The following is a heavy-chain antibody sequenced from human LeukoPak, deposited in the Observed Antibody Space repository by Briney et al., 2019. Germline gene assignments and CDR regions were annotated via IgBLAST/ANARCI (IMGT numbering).Heavy chain of an antibody. J-gene: IGHJ4*02. D-gene: IGHD4-23*01. V-gene: IGHV3-73*01. CDR1: GFSFSGSA. CDR3: TRATGNSYYFDF. Sequence: PGGSLRLSCAASAASGFSFSGSAIHWVRLAPGKGLEWVGRSRSKASNYATAYGASVKGRFTISRDDSKKTAYLQMNSLKTDDTAVYYCTRATGNSYYFDFWGQGTLVTVSS. CDR2: SRSKASNYAT.